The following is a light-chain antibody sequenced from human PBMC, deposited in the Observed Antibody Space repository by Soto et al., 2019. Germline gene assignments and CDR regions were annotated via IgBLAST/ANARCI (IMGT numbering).Light chain of an antibody. J-gene: IGKJ1*01. CDR2: KAS. CDR3: QQYNSYPT. CDR1: QSISSW. Sequence: DIQMTQSPSTLSASVGDRVTITCRASQSISSWLAWYQQKPGKAPKLLIYKASSLESGVPSRFSGSRSGTEFTLTISSLQPDDFATYYCQQYNSYPTLGQGTKVEIK. V-gene: IGKV1-5*03.